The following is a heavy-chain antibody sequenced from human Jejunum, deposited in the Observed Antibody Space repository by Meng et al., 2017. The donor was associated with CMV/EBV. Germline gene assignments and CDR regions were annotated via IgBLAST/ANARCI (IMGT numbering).Heavy chain of an antibody. CDR2: INLNIGGT. J-gene: IGHJ5*02. D-gene: IGHD3-10*01. V-gene: IGHV1-2*02. CDR1: GSTFTGFY. Sequence: SCQVSGSTFTGFYIHWVRQAPGEGLEWMGWINLNIGGTDYAQKFQGRVIMTRDTSGSTAYMELSRLRSDDTAIYYCARDYNRRAFDPWGQGTLVTVSS. CDR3: ARDYNRRAFDP.